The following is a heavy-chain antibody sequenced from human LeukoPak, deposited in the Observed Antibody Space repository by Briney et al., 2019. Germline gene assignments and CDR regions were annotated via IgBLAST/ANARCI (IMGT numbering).Heavy chain of an antibody. Sequence: PGGSLRLSCAASGFTFSSYSMNWVRQAPGKGLEWVSSISSSSSYIYYADSVKGRFTISRDNAKNSLYLQMNSLRAEDTAVYYCARDGSGSYVYYMDVWGKGTTVTISS. D-gene: IGHD3-10*01. CDR3: ARDGSGSYVYYMDV. CDR1: GFTFSSYS. J-gene: IGHJ6*03. CDR2: ISSSSSYI. V-gene: IGHV3-21*01.